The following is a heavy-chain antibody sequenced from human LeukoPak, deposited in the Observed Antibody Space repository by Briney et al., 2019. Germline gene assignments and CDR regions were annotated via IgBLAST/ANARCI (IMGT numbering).Heavy chain of an antibody. CDR2: ISYDGSNK. J-gene: IGHJ4*02. Sequence: GGSLRLSCAASGFTFSSYAMHWVRQAPGKGLEWVAVISYDGSNKYYADSVKGRFTISRDNSKNTLYLQMNSLRAEDTAVYYCAKSSYYDSSGYYREYYFDYWGQGTLVTVSS. D-gene: IGHD3-22*01. CDR3: AKSSYYDSSGYYREYYFDY. CDR1: GFTFSSYA. V-gene: IGHV3-30-3*02.